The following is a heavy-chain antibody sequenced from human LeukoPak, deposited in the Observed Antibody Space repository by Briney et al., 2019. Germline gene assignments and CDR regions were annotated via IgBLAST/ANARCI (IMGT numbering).Heavy chain of an antibody. CDR2: INTNTGNP. CDR3: SGYCSGGSCYSNWFDP. CDR1: GYTFTSYA. Sequence: ASVKVSCKASGYTFTSYAMNWVRQATGQGLEWMGWINTNTGNPTYAQGFTGRFVFSLDTSVSTAYLQISSLKAEDTAVYYCSGYCSGGSCYSNWFDPWGQGTLVTVSS. V-gene: IGHV7-4-1*02. D-gene: IGHD2-15*01. J-gene: IGHJ5*02.